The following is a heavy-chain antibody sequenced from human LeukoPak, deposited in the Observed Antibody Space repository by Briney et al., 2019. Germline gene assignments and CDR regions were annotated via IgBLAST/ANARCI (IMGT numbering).Heavy chain of an antibody. CDR3: AKSFDFSNGHSPILTPFDS. Sequence: GGSLRLSCAASGFTFSDYYMSWIRQAPGKGLEWVSSISARGISTYYADSVKGRFTISRDNSKNTLYLQMNSLRGDDIGVYYCAKSFDFSNGHSPILTPFDSWGQGTLVSVSS. D-gene: IGHD3-3*01. CDR1: GFTFSDYY. CDR2: ISARGIST. V-gene: IGHV3-23*01. J-gene: IGHJ4*02.